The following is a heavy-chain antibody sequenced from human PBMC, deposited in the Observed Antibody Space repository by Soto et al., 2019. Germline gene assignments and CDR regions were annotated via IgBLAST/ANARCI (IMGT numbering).Heavy chain of an antibody. CDR2: ISYDGSNK. CDR1: GFTFISYA. J-gene: IGHJ4*02. Sequence: PGGSLRLSCAASGFTFISYAMHWVRQAPGKGLEWVAVISYDGSNKYYADSVKGRFTISRDNSKNTLYLQMNSLRAEDTAVYYCAGGVYFDYWGQGTLVTVSS. CDR3: AGGVYFDY. V-gene: IGHV3-30-3*01.